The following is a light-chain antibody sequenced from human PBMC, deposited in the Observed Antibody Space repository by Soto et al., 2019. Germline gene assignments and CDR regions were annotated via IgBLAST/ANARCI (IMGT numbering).Light chain of an antibody. J-gene: IGKJ1*01. CDR1: QSVRSSH. CDR3: KQFDDWPT. Sequence: CGASQSVRSSHLAWYQQMPGQAPRLLIYGASNRATGNPDRLRSSRSGTAFTLTISSLQSEDFGVYCCKQFDDWPTFGQGTKVDIK. V-gene: IGKV3-15*01. CDR2: GAS.